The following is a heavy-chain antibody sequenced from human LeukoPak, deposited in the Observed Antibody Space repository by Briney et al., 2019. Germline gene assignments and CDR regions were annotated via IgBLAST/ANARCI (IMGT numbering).Heavy chain of an antibody. CDR1: GFTFSSYA. D-gene: IGHD3-22*01. CDR3: ADTYYYDSSGPPLFDY. Sequence: GGSLRLSCAASGFTFSSYAMSWVRQAPGKGLEWVSAISGGGSTYYADSVKGRFTISRDNSKNTLYLQMNSLRAEDTAVYYCADTYYYDSSGPPLFDYWGQGTLVTVSS. J-gene: IGHJ4*02. V-gene: IGHV3-23*01. CDR2: ISGGGST.